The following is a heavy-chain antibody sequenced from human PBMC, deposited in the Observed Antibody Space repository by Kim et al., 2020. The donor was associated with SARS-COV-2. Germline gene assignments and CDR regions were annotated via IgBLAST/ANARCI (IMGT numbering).Heavy chain of an antibody. Sequence: GGSLRLSCAASGFTFSSYGMHWVRQAPGKGLEWVAVISYDGSSKFYVDSVKGRFTISRDNSKSTLYLQMNSLRADDTAVYYCAKDALGSSSWYNYWGQGT. V-gene: IGHV3-30*18. J-gene: IGHJ4*02. CDR3: AKDALGSSSWYNY. CDR1: GFTFSSYG. D-gene: IGHD6-13*01. CDR2: ISYDGSSK.